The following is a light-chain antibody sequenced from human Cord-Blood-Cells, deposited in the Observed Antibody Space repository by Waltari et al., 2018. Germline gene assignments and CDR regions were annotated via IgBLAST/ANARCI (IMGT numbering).Light chain of an antibody. CDR2: DVS. CDR3: SSYTSSSTWV. CDR1: SSDVGGYNY. V-gene: IGLV2-14*01. J-gene: IGLJ3*02. Sequence: QSALTQPASVSGSPGQSITISCTGTSSDVGGYNYVSWYQQHPGKAPKLMIYDVSNRPSGVSNRFSCSQSGDTSSLTISGLPAEDEAYYYCSSYTSSSTWVFGGGTKLTVL.